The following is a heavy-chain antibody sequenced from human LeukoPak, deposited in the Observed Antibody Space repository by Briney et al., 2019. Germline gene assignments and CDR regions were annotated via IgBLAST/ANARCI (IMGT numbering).Heavy chain of an antibody. J-gene: IGHJ4*02. CDR2: ISGSGSST. CDR3: AKGPPQGPFDY. Sequence: GGSLRLSCAASGFTFSTYAMSWVRQAPGKGLEWVSSISGSGSSTNSADSVKGRFTISRDNSKNTLSLQMNSLRAEDTAVYYCAKGPPQGPFDYWGQGTLVTVSS. CDR1: GFTFSTYA. V-gene: IGHV3-23*01.